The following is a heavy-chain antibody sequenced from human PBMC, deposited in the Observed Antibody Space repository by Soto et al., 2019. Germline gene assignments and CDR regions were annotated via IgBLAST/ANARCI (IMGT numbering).Heavy chain of an antibody. CDR3: VRDGTKTLRDWFDP. Sequence: SETLSITCTVSGASISGFYWSWIRKSAGKGLEWFGRIYATGTTDYNPSLKSRVMMSVDTSKKQFSLKLRSVTAADTAVYYCVRDGTKTLRDWFDPWGQGISVTVSS. J-gene: IGHJ5*02. CDR2: IYATGTT. CDR1: GASISGFY. D-gene: IGHD1-1*01. V-gene: IGHV4-4*07.